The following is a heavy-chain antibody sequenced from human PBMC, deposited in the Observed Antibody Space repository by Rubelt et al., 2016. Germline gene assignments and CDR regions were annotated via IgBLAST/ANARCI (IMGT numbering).Heavy chain of an antibody. D-gene: IGHD1-26*01. Sequence: RNYGMHLVRQAPGKGLEWVALIYYAGSNKYCADSVMGRFTISRDNSKNTLFLQMNSLRAEATAVYYCAGVRSGSYGYWYFDLWGRGTLVTVSS. CDR3: AGVRSGSYGYWYFDL. CDR2: IYYAGSNK. V-gene: IGHV3-33*01. J-gene: IGHJ2*01. CDR1: RNYG.